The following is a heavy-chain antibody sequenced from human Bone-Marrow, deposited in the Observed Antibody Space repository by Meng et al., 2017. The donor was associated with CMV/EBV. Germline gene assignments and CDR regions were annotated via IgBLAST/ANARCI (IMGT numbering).Heavy chain of an antibody. CDR1: GFTFSSCW. D-gene: IGHD6-19*01. V-gene: IGHV3-9*03. CDR3: AKATWQAVAGTGLFFDY. Sequence: SLKISCAASGFTFSSCWMHWVRQAPGKGLEWVSGISWNSGSIGYADSVKGRFTISRDNAKNSLYLQMNSLRAEDMALYYCAKATWQAVAGTGLFFDYWGQGTLVTVSS. J-gene: IGHJ4*02. CDR2: ISWNSGSI.